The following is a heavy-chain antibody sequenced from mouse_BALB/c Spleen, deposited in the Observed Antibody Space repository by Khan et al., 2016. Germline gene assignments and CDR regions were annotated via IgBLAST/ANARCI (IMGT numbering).Heavy chain of an antibody. V-gene: IGHV4-1*02. J-gene: IGHJ3*01. Sequence: EVKLLESGGGLVQPGGSLKLSCAASGFDFSRYWMSWVRQAPGKGLEWIGEINPDSSTITYTPSLKDKFIISRDNATNTLYLQMSKVRSEDTALYYCARLHYYGLFAYWGQGTLVTVSA. CDR1: GFDFSRYW. D-gene: IGHD1-2*01. CDR3: ARLHYYGLFAY. CDR2: INPDSSTI.